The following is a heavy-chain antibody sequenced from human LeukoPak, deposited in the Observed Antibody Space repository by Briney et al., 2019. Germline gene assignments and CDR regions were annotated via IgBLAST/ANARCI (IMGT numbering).Heavy chain of an antibody. Sequence: GGSLRLSCAASGFTFSSYEMNWVRQAPGKGLEWVANIKQDGSERNFGDSVKGRFTISRDNAKNSLYLQMNSLRAEDTAVYYCARDVAIGFDYWGQGTLVTVSS. J-gene: IGHJ4*02. CDR3: ARDVAIGFDY. CDR2: IKQDGSER. V-gene: IGHV3-7*01. CDR1: GFTFSSYE. D-gene: IGHD2-15*01.